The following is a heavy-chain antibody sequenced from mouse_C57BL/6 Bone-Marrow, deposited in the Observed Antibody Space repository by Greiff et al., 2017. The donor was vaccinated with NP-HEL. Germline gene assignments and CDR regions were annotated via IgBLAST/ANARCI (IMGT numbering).Heavy chain of an antibody. J-gene: IGHJ4*01. CDR1: GFTFSSYA. V-gene: IGHV5-4*01. CDR3: ARGYYYLDAMDY. CDR2: ISDGGSYT. D-gene: IGHD1-1*01. Sequence: EVQLVESGGGLVKPGGSLKLSCAASGFTFSSYAMSWVRQTPETRLEWVATISDGGSYTYYPDNVKGRFTISRDNAKNNRYLQMSHLKSEDTAMYYCARGYYYLDAMDYWGQGTSVTVSS.